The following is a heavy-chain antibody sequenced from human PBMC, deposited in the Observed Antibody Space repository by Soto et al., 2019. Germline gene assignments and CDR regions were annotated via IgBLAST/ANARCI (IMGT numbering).Heavy chain of an antibody. CDR2: IIPIFGTA. Sequence: ASVKVSCKASGGTFSSYAISWVRQAPGQGLEWMGGIIPIFGTANYAQKFQGRVTITADESTSTAYMELSSLRSEDTAVYYCARERIEDIVVVPAALRVEDWFDPWGQGTLVTVSS. CDR3: ARERIEDIVVVPAALRVEDWFDP. V-gene: IGHV1-69*13. J-gene: IGHJ5*02. D-gene: IGHD2-2*01. CDR1: GGTFSSYA.